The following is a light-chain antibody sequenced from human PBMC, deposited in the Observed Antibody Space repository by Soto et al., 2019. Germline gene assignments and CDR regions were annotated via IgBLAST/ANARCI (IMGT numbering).Light chain of an antibody. Sequence: QSVLTQPASVSGSPGQSITISCTGTSSDVGSYNLVSWYQQHPGKAPKLMIYEGSKRPSGVSNRFSGSKSGNTASLTISGLQAEDEADYYCCSHAGSNYVFGTGTKVTVL. V-gene: IGLV2-23*01. J-gene: IGLJ1*01. CDR3: CSHAGSNYV. CDR2: EGS. CDR1: SSDVGSYNL.